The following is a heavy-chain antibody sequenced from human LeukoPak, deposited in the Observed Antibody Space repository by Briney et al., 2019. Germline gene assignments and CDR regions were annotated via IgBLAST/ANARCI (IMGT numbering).Heavy chain of an antibody. V-gene: IGHV3-48*01. J-gene: IGHJ4*02. D-gene: IGHD3-22*01. CDR1: GFTFSSYS. CDR2: ISSSSSTI. CDR3: AKTNTYYYDSSGQYYFDY. Sequence: GGSLRLSCAASGFTFSSYSMNWVRQAPGKGLEWVSYISSSSSTIYYADSVKGRFTISRDNAKNTLYLQMNSLRAEDTAVYYCAKTNTYYYDSSGQYYFDYWGQGTLVTVSS.